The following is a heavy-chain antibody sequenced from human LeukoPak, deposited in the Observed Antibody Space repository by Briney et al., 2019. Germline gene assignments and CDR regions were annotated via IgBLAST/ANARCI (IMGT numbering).Heavy chain of an antibody. Sequence: SETLSLTCAVYGGSFSGYYWSWIRQPPGKGLEWIGEINHSGSTKYNPDLKSRVTISADTSKNQFSLKLSSVTAADTAVYYSARRHFVWGSYRIHAFDIWGQGEMVTVSS. J-gene: IGHJ3*02. CDR2: INHSGST. D-gene: IGHD3-16*02. CDR1: GGSFSGYY. CDR3: ARRHFVWGSYRIHAFDI. V-gene: IGHV4-34*01.